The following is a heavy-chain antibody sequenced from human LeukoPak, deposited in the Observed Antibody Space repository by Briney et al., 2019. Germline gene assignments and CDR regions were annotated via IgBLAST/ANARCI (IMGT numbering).Heavy chain of an antibody. J-gene: IGHJ4*02. CDR2: IYYSGST. Sequence: PSETLSLTCTVSGGSLSSYYWSWIRQPPGKGLEWIGYIYYSGSTNYNPSLKSRVTISVDTSKNQFSLKLSSVTAADTAMYYCARVRSSGWGKGFDYWGQGTLVTVSS. V-gene: IGHV4-59*01. CDR3: ARVRSSGWGKGFDY. D-gene: IGHD6-19*01. CDR1: GGSLSSYY.